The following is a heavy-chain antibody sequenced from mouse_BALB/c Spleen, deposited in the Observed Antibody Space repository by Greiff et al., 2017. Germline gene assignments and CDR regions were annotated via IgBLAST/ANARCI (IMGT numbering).Heavy chain of an antibody. CDR1: GFTFSSYA. Sequence: EVQGVESGGGLVKPGGSLKLSCAASGFTFSSYAMSWVRQSPEKRLEWVAEISSGGSYTYYPDTVTGRFTISRDNAKNTLYLEMSSLRSEDTAMYYCARGGYGSTYYFDYWGQGTTLTVSS. V-gene: IGHV5-9-4*01. J-gene: IGHJ2*01. CDR3: ARGGYGSTYYFDY. D-gene: IGHD1-1*01. CDR2: ISSGGSYT.